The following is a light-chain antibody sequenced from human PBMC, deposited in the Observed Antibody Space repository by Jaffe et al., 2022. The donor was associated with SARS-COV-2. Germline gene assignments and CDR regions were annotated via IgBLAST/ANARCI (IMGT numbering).Light chain of an antibody. CDR2: AAS. CDR1: QDIRSN. J-gene: IGKJ4*01. CDR3: QQYYIYPVT. V-gene: IGKV1-8*01. Sequence: AVRMTQSPSSFSASTGDRVTITCRASQDIRSNLAWYLQEPGKVPKLLIYAASTLQSGVPSRFSGSGSETDFTLTISSLQSEDSATYYCQQYYIYPVTFGGGTRVEIK.